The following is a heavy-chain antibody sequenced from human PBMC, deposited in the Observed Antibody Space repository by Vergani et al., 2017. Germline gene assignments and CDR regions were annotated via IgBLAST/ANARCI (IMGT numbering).Heavy chain of an antibody. Sequence: QVQLVESGGGVVQPGRSLRLSCAASGFTFSSYGMHWVRQAPGKGLEWVAVIWYDGSNKYYADSVKGRFTISRDNSKNTLYLQMNSLRAEATAVYYCARXPGACSGGSCYSWYFDLWGRGTLVTVSS. V-gene: IGHV3-33*01. D-gene: IGHD2-15*01. J-gene: IGHJ2*01. CDR1: GFTFSSYG. CDR3: ARXPGACSGGSCYSWYFDL. CDR2: IWYDGSNK.